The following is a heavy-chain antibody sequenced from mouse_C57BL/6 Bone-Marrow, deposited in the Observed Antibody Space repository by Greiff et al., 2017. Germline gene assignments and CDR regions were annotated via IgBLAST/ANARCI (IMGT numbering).Heavy chain of an antibody. V-gene: IGHV5-6*01. CDR2: ISSGGIYT. Sequence: EVPRVESGGDLVKPGGSLQLSCAASGFTFSSYCMSWVRQTPDKRLEWVATISSGGIYTYYPDSVKGRFTISRDNDKNTLYLQMSRLKCEDTAMYYCARHRFAMDYWGQGTSVTVSS. J-gene: IGHJ4*01. CDR1: GFTFSSYC. CDR3: ARHRFAMDY.